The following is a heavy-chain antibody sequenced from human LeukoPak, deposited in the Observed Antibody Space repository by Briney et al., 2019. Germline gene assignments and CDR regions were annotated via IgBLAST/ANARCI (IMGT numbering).Heavy chain of an antibody. J-gene: IGHJ4*02. CDR2: ISYDGSNK. CDR1: GFTFRSYG. V-gene: IGHV3-30*18. D-gene: IGHD2-2*01. Sequence: GGSLRLSCAASGFTFRSYGMHWVRQAPGKGLEWVAVISYDGSNKCYADSVKGRFTISRDNSKNTLYLQMNSLRAEDTAVYYCAKDSDAVVVVPAAQLDYWGQGTLVTVSS. CDR3: AKDSDAVVVVPAAQLDY.